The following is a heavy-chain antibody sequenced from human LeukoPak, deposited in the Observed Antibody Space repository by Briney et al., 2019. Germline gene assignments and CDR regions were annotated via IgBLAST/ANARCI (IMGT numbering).Heavy chain of an antibody. V-gene: IGHV3-21*01. Sequence: PGGSLRLSCAASGFTFITYTMNWVRQAPGKGLEWVSSISSSSSYIYYADSVKGRFTISRDNAKNSLYLQMNSLRAEDTAVYYCARWLEGSLIGYPTLWGQGTLVTVSS. CDR3: ARWLEGSLIGYPTL. CDR1: GFTFITYT. CDR2: ISSSSSYI. D-gene: IGHD3-9*01. J-gene: IGHJ4*02.